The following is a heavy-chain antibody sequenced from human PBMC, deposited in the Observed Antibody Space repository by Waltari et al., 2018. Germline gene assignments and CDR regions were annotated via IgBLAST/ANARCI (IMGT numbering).Heavy chain of an antibody. J-gene: IGHJ5*02. CDR2: IYYSGST. CDR3: ARLAVIFEYSSSSAANWFDP. CDR1: GGSISSHY. V-gene: IGHV4-59*11. Sequence: QVQLQESGPGLVKPSETLSLTCTVSGGSISSHYWSWIRQPPGKGLEWIGYIYYSGSTNYNPSLKSRVTISVDTSKNQFSRKLSSVTAADTAVYYCARLAVIFEYSSSSAANWFDPWGQGTLVTVSS. D-gene: IGHD6-6*01.